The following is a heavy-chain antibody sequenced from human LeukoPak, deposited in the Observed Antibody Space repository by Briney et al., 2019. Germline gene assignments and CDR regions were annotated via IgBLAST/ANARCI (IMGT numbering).Heavy chain of an antibody. CDR1: GGSFSGYY. J-gene: IGHJ4*02. Sequence: SETLSLTCAVYGGSFSGYYWSWIRQPPGKGLEWIGEINHSGSTNYNPSLKSRVTISVDTSKNQFSLKLSSVTAADTAVYYCARGPTYYYDSSGYYYWGQGTLVTVSS. CDR3: ARGPTYYYDSSGYYY. CDR2: INHSGST. V-gene: IGHV4-34*01. D-gene: IGHD3-22*01.